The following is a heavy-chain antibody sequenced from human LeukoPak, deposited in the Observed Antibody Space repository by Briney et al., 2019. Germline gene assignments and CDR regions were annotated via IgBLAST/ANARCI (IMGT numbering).Heavy chain of an antibody. D-gene: IGHD3-16*01. Sequence: PGGSLRLSCAASGFTFDDYAMHWVRQAPGKGLEWVSGISRNSGSIGYADSVKGRFTISRDNAKNSLYLQMNSLRAEDTALYYCAKGLSVWGTNDAFDIWGQGTMVTVSS. CDR2: ISRNSGSI. CDR1: GFTFDDYA. CDR3: AKGLSVWGTNDAFDI. V-gene: IGHV3-9*01. J-gene: IGHJ3*02.